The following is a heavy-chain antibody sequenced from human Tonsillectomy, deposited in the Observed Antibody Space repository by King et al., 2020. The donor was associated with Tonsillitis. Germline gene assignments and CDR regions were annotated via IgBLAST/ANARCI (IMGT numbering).Heavy chain of an antibody. Sequence: VQLQESGPGLVKPSETLSLTCTVSGGSISSYYWSWIRQPPGKGLEGIVYFYYSGGTNYNPSLKSRVTISVDTAKNQFSLKLSSVTAADTAVYYCAREEYYYNYMDVWGKGTTVTVSS. J-gene: IGHJ6*03. CDR2: FYYSGGT. CDR1: GGSISSYY. V-gene: IGHV4-59*01. CDR3: AREEYYYNYMDV.